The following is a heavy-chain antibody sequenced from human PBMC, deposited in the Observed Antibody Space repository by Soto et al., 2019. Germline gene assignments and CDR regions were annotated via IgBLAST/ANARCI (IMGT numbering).Heavy chain of an antibody. J-gene: IGHJ4*02. V-gene: IGHV3-23*01. CDR1: GFTFSSYA. CDR3: AKDPYGGLDY. Sequence: EVQLLESGGGLVQPGESLRLSCAASGFTFSSYAMSWVRQAPGKGLEWVSAISGGGGSTYFADSVKGRFTITRDNSKNTMYLQMNSLRAEDTAVYYGAKDPYGGLDYWGQGTLVTVSS. CDR2: ISGGGGST. D-gene: IGHD4-17*01.